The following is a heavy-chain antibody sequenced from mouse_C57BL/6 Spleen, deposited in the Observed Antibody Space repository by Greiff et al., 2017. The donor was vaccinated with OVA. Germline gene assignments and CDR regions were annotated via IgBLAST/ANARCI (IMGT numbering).Heavy chain of an antibody. V-gene: IGHV1-61*01. CDR2: IYPSDSET. CDR1: GYTFTSYW. D-gene: IGHD2-4*01. Sequence: VKLQQPGAELVRPGSSVKLSCKASGYTFTSYWLDWVKQRPGQGLEWIGNIYPSDSETHYNQKFKDKATLTVDKSSSTAYMQLSSLTSEDSAVYYCASKTSDYEYYAMDYWGQGTSVTVSS. J-gene: IGHJ4*01. CDR3: ASKTSDYEYYAMDY.